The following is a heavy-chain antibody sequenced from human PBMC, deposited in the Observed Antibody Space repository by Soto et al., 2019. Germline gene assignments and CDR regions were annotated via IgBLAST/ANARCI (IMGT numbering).Heavy chain of an antibody. CDR2: ISAYNGNT. CDR3: ARDLNPNYYYDSSGYYYSAFDI. CDR1: GYTFTSYG. J-gene: IGHJ3*02. D-gene: IGHD3-22*01. V-gene: IGHV1-18*01. Sequence: ASVQVSCKASGYTFTSYGISWVRQAPGQGLEWMGWISAYNGNTNYAQKLQGRVTMTTDTSTSTAYMELRSLRSDDTAVYYCARDLNPNYYYDSSGYYYSAFDIWGQGTMVTVSS.